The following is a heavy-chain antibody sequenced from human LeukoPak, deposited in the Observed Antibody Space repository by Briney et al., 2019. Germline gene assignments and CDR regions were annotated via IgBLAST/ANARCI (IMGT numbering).Heavy chain of an antibody. CDR3: AREVFCSSTSCPNWFDP. V-gene: IGHV4-59*01. D-gene: IGHD2-2*01. J-gene: IGHJ5*02. CDR1: GGSISSYY. CDR2: IYYSGST. Sequence: KPSETLSLTCTVSGGSISSYYWSWIRQPPGKGLEWIGYIYYSGSTNYNPSLKSRVTISVDTAKNQFSLKLSSVTAADTAVYYCAREVFCSSTSCPNWFDPWGQGTLVTVSS.